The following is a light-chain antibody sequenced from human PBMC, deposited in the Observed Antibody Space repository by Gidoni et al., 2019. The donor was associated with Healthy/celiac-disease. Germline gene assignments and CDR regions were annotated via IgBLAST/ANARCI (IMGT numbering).Light chain of an antibody. Sequence: EIVLTQSPPTLSLSPGERATLSCRASQSVSSYLAWYQQKPGQDHRLLIYDASNRATGIPARFSGSGSWTDFTLTISSLEPEDFAVYYCQQRSNWPPYTFXXXTKLEIK. J-gene: IGKJ2*01. V-gene: IGKV3-11*01. CDR2: DAS. CDR1: QSVSSY. CDR3: QQRSNWPPYT.